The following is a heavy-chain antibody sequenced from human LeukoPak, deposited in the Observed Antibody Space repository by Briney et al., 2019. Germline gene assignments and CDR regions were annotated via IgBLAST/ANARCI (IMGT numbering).Heavy chain of an antibody. D-gene: IGHD2-21*01. V-gene: IGHV3-48*01. Sequence: GGSLRLSCAASGFTFSSYSMNWVRQAPGKGLEWVSYISSSSSTIYYADSVKGRFTISRDNSKNTLYLQMNSLRAEDTAVYYCAKDCCGGQPAKPDYWGQGTLVTVSS. CDR2: ISSSSSTI. CDR3: AKDCCGGQPAKPDY. CDR1: GFTFSSYS. J-gene: IGHJ4*02.